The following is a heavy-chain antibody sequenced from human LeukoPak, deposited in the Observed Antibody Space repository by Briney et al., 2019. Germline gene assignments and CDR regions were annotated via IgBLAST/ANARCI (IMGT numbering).Heavy chain of an antibody. Sequence: GGSLRLSCAASGFTFSSYAMSWVRQAPGKGLGWVSAISGSGGSTYYADSVKGRFTISRDNSKNTLYLQMNSLRAEDTAVYYCAKFPSVSSSWHWGQGTLVTVSS. V-gene: IGHV3-23*01. CDR2: ISGSGGST. CDR1: GFTFSSYA. D-gene: IGHD6-13*01. CDR3: AKFPSVSSSWH. J-gene: IGHJ4*02.